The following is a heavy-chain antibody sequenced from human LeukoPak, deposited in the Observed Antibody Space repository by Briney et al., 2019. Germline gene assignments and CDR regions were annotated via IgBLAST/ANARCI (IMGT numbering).Heavy chain of an antibody. V-gene: IGHV3-9*01. J-gene: IGHJ3*02. Sequence: PGRSLRLSCAASGFTFDDYAMHWVRQAPGKGLEWVSGISWNSGSIGYADSVKGRFTISRDNAKNSLYLQMNSLRAEDTAVYYCAKHLGDHTAMSDDAFDIWGQGTMVTVSS. D-gene: IGHD5-18*01. CDR3: AKHLGDHTAMSDDAFDI. CDR2: ISWNSGSI. CDR1: GFTFDDYA.